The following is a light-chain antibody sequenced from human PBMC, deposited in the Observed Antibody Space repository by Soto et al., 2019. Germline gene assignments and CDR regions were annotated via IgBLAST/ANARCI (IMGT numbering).Light chain of an antibody. CDR3: CSYGSSTTYV. Sequence: QSALTQPPSASGSPGQSVTISCTGTSSDIGGYNSVSWYQHHPGNTPKLMIYEGSRRPSGVSDRFSGSKSGNTASLTISGLQAEDEADYYCCSYGSSTTYVFGSGTKLTVL. V-gene: IGLV2-23*01. CDR1: SSDIGGYNS. J-gene: IGLJ1*01. CDR2: EGS.